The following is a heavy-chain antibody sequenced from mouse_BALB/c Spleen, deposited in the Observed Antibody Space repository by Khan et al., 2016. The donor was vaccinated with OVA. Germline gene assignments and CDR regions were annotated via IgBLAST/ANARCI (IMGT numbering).Heavy chain of an antibody. CDR2: IYPGSDST. J-gene: IGHJ3*01. V-gene: IGHV1-77*01. CDR1: GYTFSDYV. CDR3: ARAGWDVFAY. Sequence: VQLEESGPELVKPGASVKMSCKASGYTFSDYVMNWVKQRNGQGLEWIGQIYPGSDSTYYNEKFKGKATLTADRSSSTAYMQLSNLTSEDSAVYFCARAGWDVFAYWGQGTLVTVSA. D-gene: IGHD4-1*01.